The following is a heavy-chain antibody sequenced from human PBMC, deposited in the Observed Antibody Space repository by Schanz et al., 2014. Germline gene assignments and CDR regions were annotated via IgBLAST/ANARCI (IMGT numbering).Heavy chain of an antibody. D-gene: IGHD3-9*01. CDR2: ISGSGGST. CDR3: AYYDVLTGFDY. Sequence: EVQLLESGGGLVQPGGSLRLSCAASGFTFRNYSMSWVRQAPGQGLEWVSAISGSGGSTYYADSVKGRFTISRDNSKNTLYLQINNLRAEDTAVYYCAYYDVLTGFDYWGQGTQXTVSS. V-gene: IGHV3-23*01. CDR1: GFTFRNYS. J-gene: IGHJ4*02.